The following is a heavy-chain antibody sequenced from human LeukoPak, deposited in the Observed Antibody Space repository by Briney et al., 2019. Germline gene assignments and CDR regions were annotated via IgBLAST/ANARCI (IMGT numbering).Heavy chain of an antibody. J-gene: IGHJ4*02. CDR3: ARERLPLRYFDY. D-gene: IGHD3-9*01. Sequence: WASVKVSCTASGYTFTSYDINWVRQATGQGLEWMGWMNPNSGNTGYAQKFQGRVTITRNTSASTAYMELSSLRSEDTAVYYCARERLPLRYFDYWGQGTLVTVSS. V-gene: IGHV1-8*03. CDR2: MNPNSGNT. CDR1: GYTFTSYD.